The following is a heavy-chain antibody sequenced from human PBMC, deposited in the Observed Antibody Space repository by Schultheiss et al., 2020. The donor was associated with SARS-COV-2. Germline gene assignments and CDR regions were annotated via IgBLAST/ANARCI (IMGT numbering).Heavy chain of an antibody. CDR1: GYSISSGYY. D-gene: IGHD3-10*01. V-gene: IGHV4-61*01. CDR2: IYYSGST. Sequence: SETLSLTCTVSGYSISSGYYWGWIRQPPGKGLEWIGYIYYSGSTNYNPSLKSRVTISVDTSKNQFSLKLSSVTAADTAVYYCARGPASADWGQGTLVTVSS. CDR3: ARGPASAD. J-gene: IGHJ4*02.